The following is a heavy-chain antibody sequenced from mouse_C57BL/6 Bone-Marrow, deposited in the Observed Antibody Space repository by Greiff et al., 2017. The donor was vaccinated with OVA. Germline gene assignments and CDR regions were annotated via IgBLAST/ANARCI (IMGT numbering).Heavy chain of an antibody. Sequence: VQLQQSGAELVRPGASVKLSCTASGFNIKDDYMHWVKQRPEQGLEWIGWIDPENGDTEYASKFQGKATITADTSSNPAYLQLSSLTSEDTAVYYCTSYGNFAYWGQGTTLTVSS. CDR1: GFNIKDDY. CDR3: TSYGNFAY. D-gene: IGHD2-1*01. V-gene: IGHV14-4*01. J-gene: IGHJ2*01. CDR2: IDPENGDT.